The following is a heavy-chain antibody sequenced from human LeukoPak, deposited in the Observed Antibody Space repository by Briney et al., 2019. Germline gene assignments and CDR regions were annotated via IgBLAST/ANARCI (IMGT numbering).Heavy chain of an antibody. CDR2: IYSGGST. J-gene: IGHJ4*02. Sequence: PGGSLRLSCAASGFTVSSNYMSWVRQAPGKGLEWVSVIYSGGSTYYAASVKGRFTISRDNSKNTLYLQMNSLRAEDTAVYYCARETAAAGTFDYWGQGTLVTVSS. CDR3: ARETAAAGTFDY. D-gene: IGHD6-13*01. V-gene: IGHV3-53*01. CDR1: GFTVSSNY.